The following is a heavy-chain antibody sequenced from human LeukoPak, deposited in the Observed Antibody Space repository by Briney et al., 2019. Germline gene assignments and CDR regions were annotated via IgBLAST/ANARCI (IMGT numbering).Heavy chain of an antibody. CDR2: IASAGDT. CDR3: VRGGHIGFDY. CDR1: GLTFSDFD. Sequence: PGGSLRFSCAASGLTFSDFDMHWVRKATGRGLEWVSSIASAGDTYYVGSVRGRFTISRENAKNSLYLQMNSLRAGDTAVYYCVRGGHIGFDYWGRGTLVTV. D-gene: IGHD2-21*01. J-gene: IGHJ4*02. V-gene: IGHV3-13*04.